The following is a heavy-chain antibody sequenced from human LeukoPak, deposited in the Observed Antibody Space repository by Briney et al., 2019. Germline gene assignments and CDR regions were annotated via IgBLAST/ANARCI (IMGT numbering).Heavy chain of an antibody. D-gene: IGHD2-21*01. CDR2: ISASGGVT. CDR3: ARGRATYCFDY. V-gene: IGHV3-23*01. J-gene: IGHJ4*02. Sequence: PGGSLRLSCAASGFTFSSYAMSWVRQVPGKGLEWVSSISASGGVTHYADSVKGRFTISRDNSKNTLYLQRSSLRAEDTAVCYCARGRATYCFDYWGQGTLVTVSS. CDR1: GFTFSSYA.